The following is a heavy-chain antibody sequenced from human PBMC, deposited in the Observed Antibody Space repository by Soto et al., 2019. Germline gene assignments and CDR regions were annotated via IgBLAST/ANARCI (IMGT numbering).Heavy chain of an antibody. J-gene: IGHJ1*01. CDR3: AQAERFWGSVR. D-gene: IGHD7-27*01. Sequence: RGSLSLSCSISGFTSGNYAMNWVRQAPGKGLEWLSVISGSGLIAYYADSVKGRFTVSSDKPKSTVVLQLTNLTLEDTAIYYCAQAERFWGSVRWGQGNLVTVSS. CDR2: ISGSGLIA. V-gene: IGHV3-23*01. CDR1: GFTSGNYA.